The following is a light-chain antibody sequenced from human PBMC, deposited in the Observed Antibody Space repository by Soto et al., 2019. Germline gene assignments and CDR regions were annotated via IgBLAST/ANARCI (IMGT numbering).Light chain of an antibody. V-gene: IGLV1-44*01. CDR3: TAWDARLNGQV. CDR1: SSNIGSHT. Sequence: QSVLTQPPSASGTPGQRVTSSCSGSSSNIGSHTVTWYQQVPGTAPKLLIFSHNQRPSGVPDRFSGSKSGTSASLAISGLQSDDEAAYYCTAWDARLNGQVFGGGTKLTVL. CDR2: SHN. J-gene: IGLJ2*01.